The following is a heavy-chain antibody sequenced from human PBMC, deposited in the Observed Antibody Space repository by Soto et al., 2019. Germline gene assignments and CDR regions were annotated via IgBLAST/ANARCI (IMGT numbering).Heavy chain of an antibody. CDR2: INHGGTT. D-gene: IGHD3-10*01. CDR3: ARGGAQACRGSGTYHFGYGMDV. J-gene: IGHJ6*02. V-gene: IGHV4-34*02. CDR1: GGSFRGYN. Sequence: QVQLQQWGAGLLKPSETLSLSCAVSGGSFRGYNWNWIRQSPGKGLEWIGEINHGGTTNYNPSLNSRVIISVDTSKTQFSLKLNSVSAADTAVYFCARGGAQACRGSGTYHFGYGMDVWGQGIAVTVSS.